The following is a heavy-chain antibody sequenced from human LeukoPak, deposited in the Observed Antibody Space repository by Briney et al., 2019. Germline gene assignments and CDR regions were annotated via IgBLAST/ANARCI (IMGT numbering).Heavy chain of an antibody. CDR3: ARRLLYYDSSGYYEGFDY. Sequence: GESLKISCKGSGYSFSSYWIGWVRQMPGKGLEWMGIIYPGDSDTRYSPSFQGQVTISADKSINTAYLQWSSLKASDTAMYFCARRLLYYDSSGYYEGFDYWGQGTLVTVSS. CDR1: GYSFSSYW. D-gene: IGHD3-22*01. J-gene: IGHJ4*02. V-gene: IGHV5-51*01. CDR2: IYPGDSDT.